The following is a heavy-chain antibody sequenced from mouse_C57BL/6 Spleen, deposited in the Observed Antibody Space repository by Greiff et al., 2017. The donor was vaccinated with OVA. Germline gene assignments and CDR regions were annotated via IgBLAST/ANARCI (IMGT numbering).Heavy chain of an antibody. D-gene: IGHD2-4*01. CDR1: GFTFSSYA. CDR2: ISSGGDYI. CDR3: TRDYYDYDGAWFAY. Sequence: EVNVVESGEGLVKPGGSLKLSCAASGFTFSSYAMSWVRQTPEKRLEWVAYISSGGDYIYYADTVKGRFTISRDNARNTLYLQMSSLKSEDTAMYYCTRDYYDYDGAWFAYWGQGTLVTVSA. J-gene: IGHJ3*01. V-gene: IGHV5-9-1*02.